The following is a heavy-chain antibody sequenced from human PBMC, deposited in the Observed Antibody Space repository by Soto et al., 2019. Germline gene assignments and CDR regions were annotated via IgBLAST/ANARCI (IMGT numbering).Heavy chain of an antibody. Sequence: GASVKVSCKTSGYTFTDYDINWVRQAPGQGLEWMGIINPSGGSTSYAQKFQGRVTMTRDTSTSTVYMELSSLRSEDTAVYYCARGAEEAAAGTIVDWFDPWGQGTLVTVSS. D-gene: IGHD6-13*01. V-gene: IGHV1-46*01. CDR1: GYTFTDYD. CDR2: INPSGGST. CDR3: ARGAEEAAAGTIVDWFDP. J-gene: IGHJ5*02.